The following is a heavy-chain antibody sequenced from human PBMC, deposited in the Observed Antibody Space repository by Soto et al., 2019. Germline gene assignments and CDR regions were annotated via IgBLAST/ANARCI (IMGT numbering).Heavy chain of an antibody. D-gene: IGHD3-10*01. CDR3: ARIVVRSGPRGGEFSWLDP. V-gene: IGHV3-21*01. J-gene: IGHJ5*02. CDR1: GFTFSRHS. CDR2: ISYSSSYV. Sequence: PGGSLRLSCAASGFTFSRHSMSWVRQAPGKGLEWASSISYSSSYVYYAGSVKGRFTISRDNAKNSLFLLMNSLRAEDTAVYYCARIVVRSGPRGGEFSWLDPWGQGTLVTVYS.